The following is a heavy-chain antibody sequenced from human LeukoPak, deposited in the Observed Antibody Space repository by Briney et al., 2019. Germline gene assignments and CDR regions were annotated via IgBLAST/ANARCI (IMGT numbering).Heavy chain of an antibody. CDR2: ISGSGGST. V-gene: IGHV3-23*01. Sequence: PGGSLRLSCAASGFTFSSYGMSWVRQAPGKGLEWVSAISGSGGSTYYADSVKGRFTISRDNSKNTLYLQMNSLRAEDTAVYYCARDRIAVAATETSFDYWGQGTLVTVSS. D-gene: IGHD6-19*01. CDR1: GFTFSSYG. J-gene: IGHJ4*02. CDR3: ARDRIAVAATETSFDY.